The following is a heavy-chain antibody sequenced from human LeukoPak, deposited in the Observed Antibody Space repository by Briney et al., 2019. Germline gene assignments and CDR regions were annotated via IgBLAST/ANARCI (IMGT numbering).Heavy chain of an antibody. CDR2: FSGRGGTP. CDR1: GFTFSSYS. CDR3: AKDQHSSGYYFDY. Sequence: GGSLRLSCAASGFTFSSYSMNWVRQAPGKGLEWVSAFSGRGGTPYYADSVNAPFTISRDNSQTTLYLQMNTLRAEDTAVYYCAKDQHSSGYYFDYWGQGTLVTVSS. D-gene: IGHD3-22*01. J-gene: IGHJ4*02. V-gene: IGHV3-23*01.